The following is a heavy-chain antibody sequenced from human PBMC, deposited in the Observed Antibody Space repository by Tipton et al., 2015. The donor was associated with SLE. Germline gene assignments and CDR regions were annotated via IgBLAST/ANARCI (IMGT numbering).Heavy chain of an antibody. CDR3: ARGGSWFDP. D-gene: IGHD3-10*01. Sequence: TLSHTCTVSGASISRYYWSWIRQSPGKGLEWIGYIHYSGSTRYNPSLTSRVTTSIDTSKNQFSLNLTSMTAADTAVYYCARGGSWFDPWGQGTLVTVSS. CDR1: GASISRYY. V-gene: IGHV4-59*13. J-gene: IGHJ5*02. CDR2: IHYSGST.